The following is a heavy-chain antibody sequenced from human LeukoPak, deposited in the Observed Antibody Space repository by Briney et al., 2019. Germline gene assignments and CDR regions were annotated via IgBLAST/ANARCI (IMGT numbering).Heavy chain of an antibody. V-gene: IGHV3-30*04. CDR2: ISYDGSNK. CDR3: ARAWDTVMITYVDY. J-gene: IGHJ4*02. Sequence: PGRSLRLSCAASGFTFSSYAMHWVRQAPGKGLEWVALISYDGSNKYYADSVKGRFTISRDNAKNSLHLQMNSLRVEDTAVYYCARAWDTVMITYVDYWGQGTLVTVSS. D-gene: IGHD5-18*01. CDR1: GFTFSSYA.